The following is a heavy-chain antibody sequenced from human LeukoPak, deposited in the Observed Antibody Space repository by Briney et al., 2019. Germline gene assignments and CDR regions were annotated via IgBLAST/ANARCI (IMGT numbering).Heavy chain of an antibody. CDR3: ARVMSPITMIVVVIKE. CDR1: GFTFSTYS. V-gene: IGHV3-48*01. Sequence: GGALRLSCAASGFTFSTYSMNWVREAPGKGLEWGSYIRSSGTTTYYADSVEGRFTISRDNGKNSLYLQMNSLRAEDTGVYYCARVMSPITMIVVVIKEGGQGTLVTVS. J-gene: IGHJ4*02. CDR2: IRSSGTTT. D-gene: IGHD3-22*01.